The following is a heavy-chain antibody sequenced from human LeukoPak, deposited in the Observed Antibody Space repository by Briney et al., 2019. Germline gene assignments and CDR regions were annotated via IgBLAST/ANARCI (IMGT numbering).Heavy chain of an antibody. D-gene: IGHD4-17*01. CDR2: ISSSGSYI. CDR1: GFTFSSYS. Sequence: GGSLRLSCAASGFTFSSYSMNWVRQAPGKGLEWVSSISSSGSYISYADSVKGRFTISRDNAKNSLYLQMSSLRAEDTAVYYCAREVDYVFDFRGQGTLVTVSS. CDR3: AREVDYVFDF. J-gene: IGHJ4*02. V-gene: IGHV3-21*01.